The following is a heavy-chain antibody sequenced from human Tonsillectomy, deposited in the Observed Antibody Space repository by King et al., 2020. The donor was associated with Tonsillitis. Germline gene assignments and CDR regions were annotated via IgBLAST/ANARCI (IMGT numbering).Heavy chain of an antibody. CDR1: GFTFSSYS. J-gene: IGHJ5*02. CDR2: ISSSSSTI. V-gene: IGHV3-48*01. CDR3: ARAYYGAYRYWFDP. Sequence: EQLVQSGGGLVQPGGSLRLSCAASGFTFSSYSMNWVRQAPGKGLEWVSYISSSSSTIYYADSVKGRFTISRDNAKNSLYLQMNSLRAEDTAVYYCARAYYGAYRYWFDPWGQGTLVTVSS. D-gene: IGHD4-17*01.